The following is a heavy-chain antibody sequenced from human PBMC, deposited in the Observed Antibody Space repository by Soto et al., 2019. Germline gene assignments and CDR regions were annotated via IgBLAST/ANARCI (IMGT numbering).Heavy chain of an antibody. V-gene: IGHV3-53*01. CDR2: IYSGGSFI. CDR1: GFTVSDNY. CDR3: LPCKEVLDI. D-gene: IGHD1-1*01. J-gene: IGHJ3*02. Sequence: AGVSLRLSCAAAGFTVSDNYMSWVRQAPGRGLDWVSVIYSGGSFINYKDSGKGRFTISTDISTNTGYLQMNSLTAEPTAVYHSLPCKEVLDIWGQGTMAAVSS.